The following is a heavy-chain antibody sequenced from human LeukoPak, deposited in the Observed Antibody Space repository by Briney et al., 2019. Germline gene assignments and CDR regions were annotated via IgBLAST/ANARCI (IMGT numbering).Heavy chain of an antibody. V-gene: IGHV3-20*01. CDR3: ARKGVGGELGGFDY. CDR1: GFTFDDYG. J-gene: IGHJ4*02. Sequence: PGGSLRLSCAASGFTFDDYGMSWVRQAPGKGLEWVSVLNRNGDITGYADSVKGRFIISRDNAKNSLYLQMNSLRAEDTALYHCARKGVGGELGGFDYWGQGTLVTVSS. D-gene: IGHD3-16*01. CDR2: LNRNGDIT.